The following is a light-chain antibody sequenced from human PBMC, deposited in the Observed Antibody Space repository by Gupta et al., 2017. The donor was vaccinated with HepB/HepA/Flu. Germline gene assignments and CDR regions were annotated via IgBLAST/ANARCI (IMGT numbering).Light chain of an antibody. Sequence: ENVLTQSPGTLSLSPGERATFSCRASKSVSSSSLAWYQQKPGQAPRLLIYGASTRATGIPDRFSGSGSGTDFTLTISRLEPEDFAVHYCQQYVGSRTFGQGTKLEIK. CDR2: GAS. CDR3: QQYVGSRT. V-gene: IGKV3-20*01. CDR1: KSVSSSS. J-gene: IGKJ1*01.